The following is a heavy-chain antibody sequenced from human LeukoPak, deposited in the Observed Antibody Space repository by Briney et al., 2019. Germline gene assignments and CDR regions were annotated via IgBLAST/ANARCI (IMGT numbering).Heavy chain of an antibody. D-gene: IGHD3-16*02. CDR2: FDPEDGET. J-gene: IGHJ6*02. Sequence: ASVKVSCKVSGYTLTELSMHWVRQAPGKGLEWMGGFDPEDGETIYAQKFQGRVTMTEDTSTDTAYMELSSPRSKDTAVYYCATEWLRRLRLGELSFNYYYYYGMDVWGQGTTVTVSS. CDR1: GYTLTELS. CDR3: ATEWLRRLRLGELSFNYYYYYGMDV. V-gene: IGHV1-24*01.